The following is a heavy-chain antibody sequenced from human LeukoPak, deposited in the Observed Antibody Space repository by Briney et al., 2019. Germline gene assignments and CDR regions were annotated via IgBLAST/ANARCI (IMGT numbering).Heavy chain of an antibody. D-gene: IGHD6-19*01. J-gene: IGHJ4*02. V-gene: IGHV1-46*01. CDR3: ASVAEDLFDY. CDR2: INPTGDST. Sequence: ASVKVSCKASGYTFTSYYMHWVRQAPGQGLEWMGLINPTGDSTGYAQKFQGRVTMTRDMSTSTDYLELSSLRSEDTAIYYCASVAEDLFDYWGQGTLVTVSS. CDR1: GYTFTSYY.